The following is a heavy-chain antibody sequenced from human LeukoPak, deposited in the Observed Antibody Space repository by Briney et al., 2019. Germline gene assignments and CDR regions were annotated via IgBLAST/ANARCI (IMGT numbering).Heavy chain of an antibody. CDR2: IYYSGST. Sequence: PSETLSLTCTVSGGSISSSSYYWGWIRQPPGKGLEWLGSIYYSGSTYYNPSLKSRVTISVDTSKNQFSLKLSSVTAADTAVYYCARDLREGGYWGQGTLVTVSS. V-gene: IGHV4-39*07. CDR3: ARDLREGGY. CDR1: GGSISSSSYY. D-gene: IGHD3-10*01. J-gene: IGHJ4*02.